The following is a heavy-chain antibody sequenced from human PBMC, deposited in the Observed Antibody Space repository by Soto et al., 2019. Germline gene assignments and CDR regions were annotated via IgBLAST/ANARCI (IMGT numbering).Heavy chain of an antibody. Sequence: QVRLVESGGGVVQPGKSLRLSCAASGFTFSTYGMHWVRQAPGKGLEWVAVIWYDGSNKYHGNSLKGRFTISIDNSKNTLYLQINNLRDEDTAVYYCGRDGALGDTAVVDSWGQGTLVTVSS. D-gene: IGHD5-18*01. CDR2: IWYDGSNK. V-gene: IGHV3-33*01. J-gene: IGHJ4*02. CDR3: GRDGALGDTAVVDS. CDR1: GFTFSTYG.